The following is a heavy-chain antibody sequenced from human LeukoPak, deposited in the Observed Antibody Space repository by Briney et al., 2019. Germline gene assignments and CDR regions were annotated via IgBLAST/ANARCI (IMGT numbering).Heavy chain of an antibody. CDR3: AKAGSGSYYGEFDY. D-gene: IGHD1-26*01. Sequence: GGSLRLSCAASGFTFNNYGMNWVRQAPGKGLEWVSAISGSGGSTYYADSVKGRFTISRDNSKNTLYLQMNSLRAEDTAVYYCAKAGSGSYYGEFDYWGQGTLVTVSS. V-gene: IGHV3-23*01. CDR1: GFTFNNYG. CDR2: ISGSGGST. J-gene: IGHJ4*02.